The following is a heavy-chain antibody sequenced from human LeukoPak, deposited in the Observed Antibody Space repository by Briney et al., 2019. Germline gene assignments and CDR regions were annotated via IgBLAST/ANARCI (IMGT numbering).Heavy chain of an antibody. V-gene: IGHV4-39*07. CDR1: GASINIYTYY. J-gene: IGHJ3*02. CDR3: ARGPSGLRSPFNT. Sequence: SETLALTCTVSGASINIYTYYWGWIRQPPGKGLEWIGSVSYSGSPYYNPSLTSRATVSVDTSRNQVSLKLTSVTAADTAVYYCARGPSGLRSPFNTWGQGTTVTVSS. CDR2: VSYSGSP. D-gene: IGHD5-12*01.